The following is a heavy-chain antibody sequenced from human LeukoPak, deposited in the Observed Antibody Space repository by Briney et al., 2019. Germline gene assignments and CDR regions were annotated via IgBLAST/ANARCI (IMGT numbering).Heavy chain of an antibody. CDR1: GFTFSSYW. J-gene: IGHJ4*02. Sequence: GGSLRLSCAASGFTFSSYWMTWVRQTPGKGLEWVANIKQDGSERYFWDSVRDRFTISRDNAKNSLSLQMNSLRAEDTGVYYCTRDTGGSGSYPDYWGQGTPVTVSS. CDR2: IKQDGSER. CDR3: TRDTGGSGSYPDY. D-gene: IGHD1-26*01. V-gene: IGHV3-7*01.